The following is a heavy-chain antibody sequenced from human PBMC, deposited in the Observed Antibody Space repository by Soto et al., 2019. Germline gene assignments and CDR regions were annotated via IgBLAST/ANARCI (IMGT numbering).Heavy chain of an antibody. CDR3: ARLHGGEWELLDAFDI. D-gene: IGHD1-26*01. CDR2: MNPNSGNT. J-gene: IGHJ3*02. CDR1: GYTFTSYD. Sequence: QVQLVQSGAEVKKPGASVKVSCKASGYTFTSYDINWVRQATGQGLEWMGWMNPNSGNTGYAQKFQGRVTMTRNTSISTAYMELSSLRSEDTAVYYCARLHGGEWELLDAFDIWGQGTMVTVSS. V-gene: IGHV1-8*01.